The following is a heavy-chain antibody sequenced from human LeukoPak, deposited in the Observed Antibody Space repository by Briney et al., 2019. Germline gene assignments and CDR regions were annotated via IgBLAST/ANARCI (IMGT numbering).Heavy chain of an antibody. Sequence: PGGSLRLSCAASGFTFSSYSMNWVRQAPGKGLEWVSSISSSSRYIDYADSVKGRFMIARDNAKNSLYLQMNSLRAEDTDVYYCARGGLLNYDILSYWGQGTLVTVSS. D-gene: IGHD3-9*01. J-gene: IGHJ4*02. CDR1: GFTFSSYS. V-gene: IGHV3-21*01. CDR2: ISSSSRYI. CDR3: ARGGLLNYDILSY.